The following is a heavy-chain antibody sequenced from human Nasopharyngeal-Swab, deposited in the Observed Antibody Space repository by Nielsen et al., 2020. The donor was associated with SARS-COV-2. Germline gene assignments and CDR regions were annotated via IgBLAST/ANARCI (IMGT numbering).Heavy chain of an antibody. V-gene: IGHV4-59*01. CDR1: GGSISSYY. Sequence: SETLSLTCTVSGGSISSYYWSWIRQPPGKGLEWIGYIYYSGSTNYNPSLKSRVTISVDTSKNQFSLELSSVTAADTAVYYCARAAYCSGGSCYSYYYYMDVWGKGTTVTVSS. D-gene: IGHD2-15*01. J-gene: IGHJ6*03. CDR3: ARAAYCSGGSCYSYYYYMDV. CDR2: IYYSGST.